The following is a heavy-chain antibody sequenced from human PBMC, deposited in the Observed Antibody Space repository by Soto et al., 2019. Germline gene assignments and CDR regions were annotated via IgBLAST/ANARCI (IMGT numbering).Heavy chain of an antibody. D-gene: IGHD3-3*01. CDR1: GFTFSSYS. CDR3: ARDTILRFLEWLNYYYYGMDV. J-gene: IGHJ6*02. CDR2: ISSSSSTI. Sequence: GESLKISCAASGFTFSSYSMNWVRQAPGKGLEWVSYISSSSSTIYYADSVKGRFTISRDNAKNSLYLQMNSLRDEDTAVYYCARDTILRFLEWLNYYYYGMDVWGQGTTVTVSS. V-gene: IGHV3-48*02.